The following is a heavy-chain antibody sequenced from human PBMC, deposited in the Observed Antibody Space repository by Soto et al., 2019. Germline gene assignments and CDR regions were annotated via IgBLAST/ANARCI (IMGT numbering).Heavy chain of an antibody. CDR2: ISYDGSNK. D-gene: IGHD3-22*01. CDR1: GFTFSSYG. J-gene: IGHJ4*02. CDR3: AKDYYDSSGTMDY. V-gene: IGHV3-30*18. Sequence: GGSLRLSCAASGFTFSSYGMHWVRQAPGKGLEWVAVISYDGSNKYYADSVKGRFTISRDNSKNTLYLQMNSLRAEDTAVYYCAKDYYDSSGTMDYWGQGTLVTVLL.